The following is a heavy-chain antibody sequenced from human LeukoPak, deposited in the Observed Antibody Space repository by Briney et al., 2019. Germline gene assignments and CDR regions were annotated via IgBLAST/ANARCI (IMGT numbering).Heavy chain of an antibody. J-gene: IGHJ4*02. Sequence: PSETLSLTCTVSGSSISYYWSWIRQPPGKGLEWIGYISNTGSTNYNPSLKSRVTISVDTSKNQLSLKLTSVTAADTAVYYCARDLGSGGGLDYWGQGTLVTVSS. CDR3: ARDLGSGGGLDY. CDR1: GSSISYY. CDR2: ISNTGST. V-gene: IGHV4-59*01.